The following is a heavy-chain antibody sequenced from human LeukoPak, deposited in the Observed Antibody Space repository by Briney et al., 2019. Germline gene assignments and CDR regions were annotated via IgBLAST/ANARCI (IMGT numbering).Heavy chain of an antibody. J-gene: IGHJ6*02. CDR1: GFSFSTSP. Sequence: GGSLRLSCAASGFSFSTSPMSWVRQPPGKGLEWVSAMNNGPGATFYRDSVRGRFTISRDDSKSALYLQVNSLRAEDTGTYYCAKTHYDLLDVWGQGTTVTVSS. CDR2: MNNGPGAT. V-gene: IGHV3-23*01. CDR3: AKTHYDLLDV. D-gene: IGHD5-12*01.